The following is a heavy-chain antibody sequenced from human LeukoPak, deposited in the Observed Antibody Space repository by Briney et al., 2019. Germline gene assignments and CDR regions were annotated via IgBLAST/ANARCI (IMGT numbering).Heavy chain of an antibody. CDR2: INHSGST. J-gene: IGHJ1*01. Sequence: PSETLSLTCAVYGGSFSGYYWSWIRQPPGKGLEWIGEINHSGSTNYNPSLKSRVTISVDTSKNQFSLRLNSVTAADTAVYYCARSHSSSTWYRVCFQHWGQGTLLTVSS. CDR3: ARSHSSSTWYRVCFQH. CDR1: GGSFSGYY. V-gene: IGHV4-34*01. D-gene: IGHD6-13*01.